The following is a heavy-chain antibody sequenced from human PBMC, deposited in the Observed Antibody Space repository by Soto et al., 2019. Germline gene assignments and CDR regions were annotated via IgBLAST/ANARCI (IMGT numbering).Heavy chain of an antibody. CDR3: ARNEGFWSGYYTDPNYGMDV. V-gene: IGHV1-69*13. D-gene: IGHD3-3*01. J-gene: IGHJ6*02. Sequence: SVKVSCKASGGTFSSYAISWVRQAPGQGLEWMGGIIPIFGTANYAQKFQGRVTVTADESTSTAYMELSSLRSEDTAVYYCARNEGFWSGYYTDPNYGMDVWGQGTTVTVSS. CDR2: IIPIFGTA. CDR1: GGTFSSYA.